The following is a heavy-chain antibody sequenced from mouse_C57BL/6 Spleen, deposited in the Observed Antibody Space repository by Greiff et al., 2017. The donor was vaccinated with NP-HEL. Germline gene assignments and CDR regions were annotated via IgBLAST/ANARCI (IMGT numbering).Heavy chain of an antibody. J-gene: IGHJ3*01. Sequence: QVQLQQSGAELVRPGASVTLSCKASGYTFTDYEMHWVKQTPVHGLEWIGAIDPETGGTAYNQKFKGKAILTADKSSSTAYMGLRSLTSEDSAVYYCTTRQLGNFAYWGQGTLVTVSA. V-gene: IGHV1-15*01. CDR2: IDPETGGT. CDR1: GYTFTDYE. D-gene: IGHD4-1*02. CDR3: TTRQLGNFAY.